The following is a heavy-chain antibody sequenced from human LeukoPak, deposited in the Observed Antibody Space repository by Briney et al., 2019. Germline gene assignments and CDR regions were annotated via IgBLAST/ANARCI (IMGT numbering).Heavy chain of an antibody. Sequence: GGSLRLSCAASGFTFSSYAMHWVRQAPGQGLERVAVISYDGRNKYYEDSVKGRFTISRDNSENTLYLQMNSLRAEDTAVYYCARDQGEYYYDSSGYYGPFDYWGQGTLVTVSS. V-gene: IGHV3-30*04. CDR1: GFTFSSYA. CDR2: ISYDGRNK. D-gene: IGHD3-22*01. CDR3: ARDQGEYYYDSSGYYGPFDY. J-gene: IGHJ4*02.